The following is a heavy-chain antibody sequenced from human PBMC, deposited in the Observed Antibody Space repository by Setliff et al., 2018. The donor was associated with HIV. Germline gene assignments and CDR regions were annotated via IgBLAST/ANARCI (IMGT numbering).Heavy chain of an antibody. D-gene: IGHD3-10*01. CDR3: VTDIESHPYYNLDY. CDR1: GFTFSSYE. V-gene: IGHV3-48*03. J-gene: IGHJ4*02. CDR2: ISSSGSTI. Sequence: GGSLRLSCAASGFTFSSYEMNWVRQAPGKGLEWLSYISSSGSTIYYADPVKGRLTVSRDNAKNTLYLQMDSLRSEDTAVYYCVTDIESHPYYNLDYWGQGTLVTVSS.